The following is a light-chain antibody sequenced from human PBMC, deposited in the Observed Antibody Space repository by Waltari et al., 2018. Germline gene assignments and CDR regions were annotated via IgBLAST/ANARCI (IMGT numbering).Light chain of an antibody. Sequence: QSVLTQPPSVSGAPWQRVTISCTGSSSNIGAGYAVHWYQQLPGTAPKLLIYGNNNRPSGVPDRFSGSKSGTSASMAITGLQAEDEADYYCQSYGSDWVFGGGTKLTVL. J-gene: IGLJ3*02. V-gene: IGLV1-40*01. CDR3: QSYGSDWV. CDR1: SSNIGAGYA. CDR2: GNN.